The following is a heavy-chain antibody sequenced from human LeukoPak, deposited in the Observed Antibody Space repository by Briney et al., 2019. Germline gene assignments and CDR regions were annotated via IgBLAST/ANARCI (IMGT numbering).Heavy chain of an antibody. J-gene: IGHJ6*02. CDR3: ARMAGTYGMDV. Sequence: SVKVSCKASGYTFTSYGISWVRQAPGQGLEWMGWISAYNGNTNYAQKLQGRVTMTTDTSTSTVYMELRSLRSDDTAVYYCARMAGTYGMDVWGQGTTVTVSS. D-gene: IGHD6-19*01. CDR2: ISAYNGNT. CDR1: GYTFTSYG. V-gene: IGHV1-18*01.